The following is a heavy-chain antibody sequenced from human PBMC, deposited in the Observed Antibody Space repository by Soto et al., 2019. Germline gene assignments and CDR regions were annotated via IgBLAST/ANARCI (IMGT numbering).Heavy chain of an antibody. CDR2: ISGSGGST. Sequence: PGGSLRLSCAASGFTFSSYAMSWVRQAPGKGLEWVSAISGSGGSTYYADSVKGRFTISRDNSKNTLYLQMNSLRAEATAVYYCAKWQLYGSGCSSYSTLHYYYDMDVWGKGTTVTVSS. CDR1: GFTFSSYA. V-gene: IGHV3-23*01. CDR3: AKWQLYGSGCSSYSTLHYYYDMDV. D-gene: IGHD2-15*01. J-gene: IGHJ6*04.